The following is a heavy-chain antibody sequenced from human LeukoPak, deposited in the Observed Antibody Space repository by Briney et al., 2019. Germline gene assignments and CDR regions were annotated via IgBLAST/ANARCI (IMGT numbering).Heavy chain of an antibody. Sequence: GGSLRLSCAASGFTFSDYYMSWIRQAPGKGLEWVSYISSSGSTIYYADSVKGRFTISRDNAKNSRYLQTNSLRAEDTAVYYCAREPDSGSYLSPYYGMDVWGQGTTVTVSS. CDR2: ISSSGSTI. CDR1: GFTFSDYY. V-gene: IGHV3-11*01. CDR3: AREPDSGSYLSPYYGMDV. D-gene: IGHD3-10*01. J-gene: IGHJ6*02.